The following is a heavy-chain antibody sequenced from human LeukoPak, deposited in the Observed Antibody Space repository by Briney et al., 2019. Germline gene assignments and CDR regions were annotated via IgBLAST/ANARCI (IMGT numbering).Heavy chain of an antibody. J-gene: IGHJ3*02. CDR1: GFTFSSYA. D-gene: IGHD1-26*01. V-gene: IGHV3-23*01. CDR2: ISGSGGST. Sequence: PGGSLRLSCAASGFTFSSYAMSWVRQAPGKGLEWVSAISGSGGSTYYADSAKGRFTISRDNSKNTLYLQMNSLRAEDTAVYYCAKDKGRKWERLKAFDIWGQGTMVTVSS. CDR3: AKDKGRKWERLKAFDI.